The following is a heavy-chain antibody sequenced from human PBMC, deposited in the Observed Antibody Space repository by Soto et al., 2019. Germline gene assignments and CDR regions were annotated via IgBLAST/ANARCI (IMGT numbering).Heavy chain of an antibody. CDR3: AAVLLLRGRWRFDP. V-gene: IGHV1-24*01. D-gene: IGHD3-3*01. J-gene: IGHJ5*02. CDR2: FDPENGER. CDR1: GYTLTELS. Sequence: QVQLVQSGAEVKKPGASLRVSCKVSGYTLTELSMHWVRQAPGKGLEWMGGFDPENGERVYAQKFQGRVTMTEDSSTNTVYMDLSSLRSEDTAMYYCAAVLLLRGRWRFDPWGQGTLVTVSS.